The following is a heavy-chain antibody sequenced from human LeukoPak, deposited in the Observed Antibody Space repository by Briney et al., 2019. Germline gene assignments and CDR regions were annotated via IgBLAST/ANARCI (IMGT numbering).Heavy chain of an antibody. J-gene: IGHJ1*01. CDR1: GGTFTNFA. CDR2: IIPMFGKT. D-gene: IGHD6-19*01. Sequence: SVKVSCKASGGTFTNFAFSWVRQAPGEGLEWLGRIIPMFGKTNYAQRFQGRLTITADTSSSTTYMELSSLTSEDTAIYFCARSLAGTDGGSWGQGTLVTVSS. CDR3: ARSLAGTDGGS. V-gene: IGHV1-69*04.